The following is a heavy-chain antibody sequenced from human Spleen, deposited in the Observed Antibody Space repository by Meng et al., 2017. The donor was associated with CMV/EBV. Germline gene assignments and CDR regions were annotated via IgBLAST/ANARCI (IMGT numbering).Heavy chain of an antibody. D-gene: IGHD1/OR15-1a*01. V-gene: IGHV3-23*01. CDR3: ARDGITGTYGMDV. CDR1: GFTFSSYA. CDR2: IRGSGDST. J-gene: IGHJ6*02. Sequence: GGSLRLSCAASGFTFSSYAMTWVRQAPGKGLEWVSSIRGSGDSTDYADAVKGRFTISRDNSKNTLYLQMNSLRAEDTAVYYCARDGITGTYGMDVWGQGTTVTVSS.